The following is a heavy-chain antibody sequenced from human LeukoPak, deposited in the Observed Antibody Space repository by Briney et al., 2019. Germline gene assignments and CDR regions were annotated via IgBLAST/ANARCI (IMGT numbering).Heavy chain of an antibody. CDR3: ASALYYDFWSGSMGY. CDR1: GFTFSSYS. D-gene: IGHD3-3*01. J-gene: IGHJ4*02. Sequence: GGPLRLSCAASGFTFSSYSMNWVRQAPGKGLQWVSSISSSSSYIYYADSVKGRFTISRDNAKNSLYLQMNSLRAEDTAVYYCASALYYDFWSGSMGYWGQGTLVTVSS. V-gene: IGHV3-21*01. CDR2: ISSSSSYI.